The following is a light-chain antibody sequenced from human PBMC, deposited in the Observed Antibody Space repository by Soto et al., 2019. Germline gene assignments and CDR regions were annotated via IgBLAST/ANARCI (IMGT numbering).Light chain of an antibody. CDR2: AAS. CDR3: QQSYSTLWT. Sequence: DIQMTQSPSSLSASVGDRVTITCRASQSISSYFNWYQQKPGKAPKLLIYAASSLQSGVPSRFSGSGSGTDFTLTISSLQPEDCATYYCQQSYSTLWTFGQGTKVELK. V-gene: IGKV1-39*01. CDR1: QSISSY. J-gene: IGKJ1*01.